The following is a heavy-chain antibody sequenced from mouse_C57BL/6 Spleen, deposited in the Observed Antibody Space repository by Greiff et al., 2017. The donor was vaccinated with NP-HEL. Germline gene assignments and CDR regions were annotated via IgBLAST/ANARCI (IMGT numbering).Heavy chain of an antibody. CDR2: IWSGGST. CDR1: GFSLTSYG. CDR3: ARKDYVSFAY. D-gene: IGHD1-1*01. J-gene: IGHJ3*01. V-gene: IGHV2-2*01. Sequence: QFQLQQSGPGLVQPSQSLSITCTVSGFSLTSYGVHWVRQSPGKGLEWLGVIWSGGSTDYNAAFISRLSISKDNSKSQVFFKMNSLQADDTAIYYCARKDYVSFAYWGQGTLVTVSA.